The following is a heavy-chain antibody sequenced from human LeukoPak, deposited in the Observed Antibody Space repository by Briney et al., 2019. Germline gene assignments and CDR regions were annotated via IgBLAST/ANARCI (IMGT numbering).Heavy chain of an antibody. CDR3: ARDGWTPSFDY. CDR1: GFTFSSYA. D-gene: IGHD3/OR15-3a*01. CDR2: ISYDGSNK. J-gene: IGHJ4*02. V-gene: IGHV3-30-3*01. Sequence: PGGSLRLSCAASGFTFSSYAMHWVRQAPGKGLEWVAVISYDGSNKYYADSVKGRFTISRDNSKNTLYLQMNSLRAEDTAVYYCARDGWTPSFDYWGQGTLVTVSS.